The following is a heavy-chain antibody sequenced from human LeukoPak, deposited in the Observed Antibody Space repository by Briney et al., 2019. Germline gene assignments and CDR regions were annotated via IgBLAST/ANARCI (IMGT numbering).Heavy chain of an antibody. CDR3: AREGIAAAGTSYFDY. CDR1: GGSLSGYY. Sequence: SETLSLTCAVYGGSLSGYYWSWIRQPPGKGLEWIGEINHSGSTNYNPSLKSRVTISVDTSKNQFSLKLSSVTAADTAVYYCAREGIAAAGTSYFDYWGQGTLVTVSS. J-gene: IGHJ4*02. D-gene: IGHD6-13*01. V-gene: IGHV4-34*01. CDR2: INHSGST.